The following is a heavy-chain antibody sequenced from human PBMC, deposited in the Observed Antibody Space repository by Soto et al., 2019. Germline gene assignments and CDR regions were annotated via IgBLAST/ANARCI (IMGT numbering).Heavy chain of an antibody. CDR1: GFSVSSNY. J-gene: IGHJ4*02. Sequence: GGSLRLSCAASGFSVSSNYMTWVRQAPGKGLEWVSLVYNGGATHYAASVKGRFTISTHSSQSTLFLQMNSLRTEDTATYYCVRGRYGSEIHWGQGTKVTVTS. CDR2: VYNGGAT. CDR3: VRGRYGSEIH. D-gene: IGHD3-10*01. V-gene: IGHV3-53*04.